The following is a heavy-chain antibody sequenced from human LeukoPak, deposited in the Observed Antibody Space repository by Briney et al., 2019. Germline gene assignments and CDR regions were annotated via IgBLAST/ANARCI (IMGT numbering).Heavy chain of an antibody. D-gene: IGHD6-13*01. J-gene: IGHJ6*02. CDR1: GGSISSSY. V-gene: IGHV4-4*07. Sequence: SETLPLTCTVSGGSISSSYWSWIRQPAGKGLEWIGRFYSSGSYNYNPSLKSRVTMSVDTSKNQFSLRLSSVTAADTAVYYCARLFPATGTPYYYIMDVWGQGTTVTVSS. CDR3: ARLFPATGTPYYYIMDV. CDR2: FYSSGSY.